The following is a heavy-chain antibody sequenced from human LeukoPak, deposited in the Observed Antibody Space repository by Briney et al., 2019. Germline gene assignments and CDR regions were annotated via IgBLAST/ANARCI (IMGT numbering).Heavy chain of an antibody. V-gene: IGHV3-23*01. J-gene: IGHJ4*02. Sequence: PGGSLRLSCAASGFTFSSYAMSWVRQAPGKGLKWVSAISGSGGSTYYADSVKGRFTISRDNSKNTLYLQMNSLRAEDTAVYYCAKDFLKRYSGYDYDYHYFDYWGQGTLVTVSS. CDR3: AKDFLKRYSGYDYDYHYFDY. D-gene: IGHD5-12*01. CDR1: GFTFSSYA. CDR2: ISGSGGST.